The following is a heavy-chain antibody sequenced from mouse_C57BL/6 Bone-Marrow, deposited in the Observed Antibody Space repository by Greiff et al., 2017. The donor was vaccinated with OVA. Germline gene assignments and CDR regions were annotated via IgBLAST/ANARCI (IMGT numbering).Heavy chain of an antibody. Sequence: VQLQQPGPELVKPGASVKLSCKASGYTFTSYWMHWVKQRPGQGLEWIGNINPSNGGTNYNAKFKSKATLTVDKSSSTAYMQLSSLTSEDSAVYYWAPNYYGSRHWYFDVWGTGTTVTVSS. CDR3: APNYYGSRHWYFDV. CDR2: INPSNGGT. CDR1: GYTFTSYW. V-gene: IGHV1-53*01. D-gene: IGHD1-1*01. J-gene: IGHJ1*03.